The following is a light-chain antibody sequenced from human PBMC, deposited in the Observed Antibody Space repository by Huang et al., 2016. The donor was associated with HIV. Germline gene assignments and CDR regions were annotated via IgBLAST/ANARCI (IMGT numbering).Light chain of an antibody. CDR2: GSS. CDR1: QNVHGN. J-gene: IGKJ2*01. Sequence: ETVLTQSPGTLSASLGGRVTLTCRASQNVHGNLAWYQQTPVQPPRLLMYGSSTRAAGVSGRFSASGSETHFTLTITSLQSDDFGIYYCQQYDSWPPRHTFGQGTRLE. V-gene: IGKV3-15*01. CDR3: QQYDSWPPRHT.